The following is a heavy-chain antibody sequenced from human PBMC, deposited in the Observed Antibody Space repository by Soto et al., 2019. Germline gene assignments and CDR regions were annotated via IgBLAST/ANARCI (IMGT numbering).Heavy chain of an antibody. D-gene: IGHD3-9*01. J-gene: IGHJ4*02. V-gene: IGHV3-11*01. CDR2: ISSSGSTI. CDR3: ARAIRYDILTGTLDY. Sequence: GGSLRLSCAASGFTFSDYYMSWIRQAPGKGLEWVSYISSSGSTIYYADSVKGRFTISRDNAKNSLYLQMNSLRAEDTAVYYCARAIRYDILTGTLDYWGQGTLVTVSS. CDR1: GFTFSDYY.